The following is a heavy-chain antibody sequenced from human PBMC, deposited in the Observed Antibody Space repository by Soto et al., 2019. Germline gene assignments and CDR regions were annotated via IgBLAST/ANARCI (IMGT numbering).Heavy chain of an antibody. CDR1: GFTVSSNY. CDR3: ARADYYGSGYYFDY. J-gene: IGHJ4*02. D-gene: IGHD3-10*01. V-gene: IGHV3-66*01. CDR2: IYSGGST. Sequence: GGSLRLSCAASGFTVSSNYMSWVRQAPGKGLEWVSVIYSGGSTYYADSVKGRFTISRHNSKNTLYLQMNSLRAEDTAVYYCARADYYGSGYYFDYWGQGTLVTVSS.